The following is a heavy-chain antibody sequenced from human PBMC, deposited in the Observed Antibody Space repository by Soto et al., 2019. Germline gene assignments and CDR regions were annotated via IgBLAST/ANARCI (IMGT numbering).Heavy chain of an antibody. CDR3: ARRYGSAFDY. D-gene: IGHD3-10*01. CDR1: GGSISSYY. V-gene: IGHV4-59*08. J-gene: IGHJ4*02. Sequence: QVQLQESGPGLVKPSETLSLTCTVSGGSISSYYWSWIRQPPGKGLEWIGYIYYSGRTNYNPSLKSRVTISVDTSKNQFSLKLSSVPAADTAVYYCARRYGSAFDYWGQGTLVTVSS. CDR2: IYYSGRT.